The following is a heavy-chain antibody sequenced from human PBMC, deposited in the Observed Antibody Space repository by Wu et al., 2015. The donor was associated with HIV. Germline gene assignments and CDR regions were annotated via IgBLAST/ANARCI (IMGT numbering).Heavy chain of an antibody. V-gene: IGHV1-69*13. CDR2: IIPIFGTA. J-gene: IGHJ6*01. D-gene: IGHD2-15*01. Sequence: QVQLVQSGAEVKKPGSSVKVSCKASGGTFSSYAISWVRQAPGQGLEWMGRIIPIFGTANYAQKFQGRVTITADESTSTAYMELSSLRSEDTAVYYCARDHYCSGGSCYELRTRYYYYYGMDVSGPKGPTVTVSS. CDR1: GGTFSSYA. CDR3: ARDHYCSGGSCYELRTRYYYYYGMDV.